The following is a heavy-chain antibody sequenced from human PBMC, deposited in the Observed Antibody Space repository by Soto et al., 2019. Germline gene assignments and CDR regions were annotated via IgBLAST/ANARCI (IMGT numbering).Heavy chain of an antibody. CDR2: IYYSGST. CDR3: ARHEIAMAGTRKANWFDP. Sequence: SATLSLTCTVSGGSISSSSYYWGWIRQPPGKGLEWIGSIYYSGSTYYNPSLKSRVTISVDTSKNQFSLKLSSVTAADTAVYYSARHEIAMAGTRKANWFDPWGQGTLDTVSS. V-gene: IGHV4-39*01. J-gene: IGHJ5*02. CDR1: GGSISSSSYY. D-gene: IGHD6-19*01.